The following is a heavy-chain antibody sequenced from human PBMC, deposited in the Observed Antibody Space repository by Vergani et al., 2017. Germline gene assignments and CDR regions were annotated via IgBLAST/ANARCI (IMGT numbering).Heavy chain of an antibody. CDR2: FYYSGST. J-gene: IGHJ5*02. CDR3: ARHSTVEWLVKLGWIDP. D-gene: IGHD6-19*01. V-gene: IGHV4-39*01. Sequence: QLQLQESGPGLVKPSATLSLTCSVSGASIRSSNYYWGWNRQPPGKGLEWIASFYYSGSTYYNPSLKSRVTISVDTSKNQFSLKLSSVTAADTAVYFCARHSTVEWLVKLGWIDPGGQGILVTVSS. CDR1: GASIRSSNYY.